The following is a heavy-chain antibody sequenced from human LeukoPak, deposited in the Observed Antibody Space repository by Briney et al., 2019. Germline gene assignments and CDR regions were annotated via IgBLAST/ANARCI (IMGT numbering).Heavy chain of an antibody. J-gene: IGHJ4*02. Sequence: AGGSLRLSCAASGFTFSSYGMHWVRQAPGKGLEWVAFIRYDGSNKYYADSVKGRFTISRDNSKNTLYLQMNSLRAEDTAVYYCAKDVGSRFSFDYWGQGTLVTVSS. CDR3: AKDVGSRFSFDY. V-gene: IGHV3-30*02. CDR2: IRYDGSNK. D-gene: IGHD3-3*01. CDR1: GFTFSSYG.